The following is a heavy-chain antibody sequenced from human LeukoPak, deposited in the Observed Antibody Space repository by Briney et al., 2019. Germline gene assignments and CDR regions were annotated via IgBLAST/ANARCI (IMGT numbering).Heavy chain of an antibody. CDR2: IKGKTDGETT. CDR3: TTVGGIMITFGGVIVDY. V-gene: IGHV3-15*01. CDR1: GFTFSNAW. Sequence: GGSLRLSCAASGFTFSNAWMSWVSQAPGKGLEWVGRIKGKTDGETTDYAAPVKGRFTISRDDSKNTLYLQMNSLKTEDTAVYYCTTVGGIMITFGGVIVDYWGQGTPVTVSS. J-gene: IGHJ4*02. D-gene: IGHD3-16*02.